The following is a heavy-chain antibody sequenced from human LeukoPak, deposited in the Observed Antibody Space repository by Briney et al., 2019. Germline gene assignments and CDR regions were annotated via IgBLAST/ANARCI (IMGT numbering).Heavy chain of an antibody. Sequence: GGSLRLSCAASGFTFSSYAMNWVRQAPGKGLEWVSAISGSGGSTYYADSVKGRFSISRDNSKNTLFLQMNSLRAEDTAVYYCARLTPAAGRLYFVDWGPGTLVTVSS. D-gene: IGHD6-13*01. J-gene: IGHJ4*02. CDR3: ARLTPAAGRLYFVD. V-gene: IGHV3-23*01. CDR2: ISGSGGST. CDR1: GFTFSSYA.